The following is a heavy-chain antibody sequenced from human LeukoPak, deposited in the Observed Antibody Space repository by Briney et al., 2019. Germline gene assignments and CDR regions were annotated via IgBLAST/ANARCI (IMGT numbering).Heavy chain of an antibody. CDR1: GFTFSSYW. D-gene: IGHD7-27*01. CDR2: IKQDGTKT. CDR3: ANDVSQTGAFNI. J-gene: IGHJ3*02. V-gene: IGHV3-7*01. Sequence: GGSLRLSCAGSGFTFSSYWMNWVRQAPGKGLEWVANIKQDGTKTHYVDSVKGRFTIPRDNARSSLYLQMNSLRVEDTAVYYCANDVSQTGAFNIWGQGTMVTVSS.